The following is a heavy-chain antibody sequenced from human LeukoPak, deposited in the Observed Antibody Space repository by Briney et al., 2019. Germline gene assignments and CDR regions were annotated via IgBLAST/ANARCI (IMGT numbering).Heavy chain of an antibody. CDR3: AKIIRLPYFDY. Sequence: GGSLRLSCAASGFTVSSNYMSWVRQAPGKGLEWVSVIYSGGSTYYADSVKGRFTISRDNSKNTLYLQMNSLRAEDTAVYYCAKIIRLPYFDYWGQGTLVTVSS. V-gene: IGHV3-53*01. J-gene: IGHJ4*02. CDR1: GFTVSSNY. D-gene: IGHD6-25*01. CDR2: IYSGGST.